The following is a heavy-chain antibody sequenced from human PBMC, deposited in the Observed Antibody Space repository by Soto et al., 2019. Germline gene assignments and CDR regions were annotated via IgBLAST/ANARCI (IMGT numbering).Heavy chain of an antibody. CDR1: GFTFSSYA. CDR3: AKDIIYVYNSGRPFDY. V-gene: IGHV3-23*01. Sequence: EVQLLESGGGLVQPGGSLRLSCAASGFTFSSYAMSWVRQAPGKGLEWVSAIGGRGDSTYYADSVKGRFTISRDNSRDTLYLQMNSLRAEDTAVYYCAKDIIYVYNSGRPFDYWGQGTLVTVSS. CDR2: IGGRGDST. J-gene: IGHJ4*02. D-gene: IGHD6-19*01.